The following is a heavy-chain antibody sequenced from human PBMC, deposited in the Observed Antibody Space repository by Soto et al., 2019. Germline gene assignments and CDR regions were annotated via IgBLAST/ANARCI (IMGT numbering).Heavy chain of an antibody. CDR2: INAGNGNT. V-gene: IGHV1-3*01. CDR3: ARGPGIAVTGMLHWFDP. D-gene: IGHD6-19*01. CDR1: GYTFTNYD. Sequence: QVQLVQSGAEVKKPGASVKVSCKASGYTFTNYDIHWVRQAPGQRLELMGWINAGNGNTKYSQDFQGRVTITRDTSASTAYMELSSLRSEDTAVYYCARGPGIAVTGMLHWFDPWGQGTLVTVSS. J-gene: IGHJ5*02.